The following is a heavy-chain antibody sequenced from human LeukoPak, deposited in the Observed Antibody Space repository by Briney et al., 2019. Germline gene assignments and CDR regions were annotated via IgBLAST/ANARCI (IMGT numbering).Heavy chain of an antibody. V-gene: IGHV4-4*02. CDR2: IYHSGST. Sequence: PSETLSLTCAVSGVSISSSNWWSWVRQPPGKGLEWIGEIYHSGSTNYNPSLKSRVTISVDKSKNQFSLKLSSVTAADTAVYYCARTLWFGELLYGEFDYWGQGTLVTVSS. CDR3: ARTLWFGELLYGEFDY. J-gene: IGHJ4*02. D-gene: IGHD3-10*01. CDR1: GVSISSSNW.